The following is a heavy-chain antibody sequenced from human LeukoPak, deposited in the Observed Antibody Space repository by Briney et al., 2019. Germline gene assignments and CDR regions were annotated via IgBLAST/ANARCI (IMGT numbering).Heavy chain of an antibody. CDR1: GFIFSTYP. Sequence: GGSLRLSCAASGFIFSTYPMSWVRQAPGKGLEWVSAITGSGDSTFNADSVKGRCTISRDNSKNTLSLQMNTLRAEDTAVYYCAKENPVGGTNYFDYWGQGTLVTVSS. J-gene: IGHJ4*02. V-gene: IGHV3-23*01. CDR3: AKENPVGGTNYFDY. D-gene: IGHD1-26*01. CDR2: ITGSGDST.